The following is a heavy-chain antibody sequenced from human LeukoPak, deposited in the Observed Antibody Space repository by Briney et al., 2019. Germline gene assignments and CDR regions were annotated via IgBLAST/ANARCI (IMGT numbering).Heavy chain of an antibody. J-gene: IGHJ4*02. CDR3: AKDGDYDILTGYLDY. V-gene: IGHV3-23*01. Sequence: GGWLRLSCAASGFTFSSYAMSWVRQAAGKGVEWVSAISGSGGSTYYADSVKGRFTISRDNSKNTLYLQMNSLRAEDTAVYYCAKDGDYDILTGYLDYWGQGTLVTVSS. CDR2: ISGSGGST. CDR1: GFTFSSYA. D-gene: IGHD3-9*01.